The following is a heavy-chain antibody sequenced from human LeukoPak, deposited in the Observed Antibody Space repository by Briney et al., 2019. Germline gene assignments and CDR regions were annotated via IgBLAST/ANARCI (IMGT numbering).Heavy chain of an antibody. CDR1: GFTFSSYG. CDR3: LKDHDYYTSGPI. J-gene: IGHJ3*02. D-gene: IGHD3-10*01. Sequence: GRSLRLSCAASGFTFSSYGMHWVRQAPGKGLEWVSAISGSGGSTYYADSVKGRFTISRDNSKNTLYLQMNSLRAEDTAVYYCLKDHDYYTSGPIWGQGTMVTVSS. V-gene: IGHV3-23*01. CDR2: ISGSGGST.